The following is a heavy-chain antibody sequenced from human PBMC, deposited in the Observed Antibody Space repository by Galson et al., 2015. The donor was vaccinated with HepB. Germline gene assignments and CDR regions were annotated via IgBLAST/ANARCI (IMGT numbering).Heavy chain of an antibody. D-gene: IGHD6-25*01. Sequence: SLRLSCAASGSTFRSFGIHWVRQAPGKGLEWVALIWADGTNTYYADSVKGRFTISRDNSKNTLNLQMNSLRAEDTAVYYCAREAPVAAPAAFDYWGQGTLGTVSS. CDR2: IWADGTNT. V-gene: IGHV3-33*08. CDR1: GSTFRSFG. CDR3: AREAPVAAPAAFDY. J-gene: IGHJ4*02.